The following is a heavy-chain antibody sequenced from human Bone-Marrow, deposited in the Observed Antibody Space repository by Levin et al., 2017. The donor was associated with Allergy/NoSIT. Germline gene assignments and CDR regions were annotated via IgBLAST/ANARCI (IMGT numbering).Heavy chain of an antibody. J-gene: IGHJ4*02. V-gene: IGHV3-23*01. D-gene: IGHD6-19*01. CDR2: ITGAARSI. CDR1: GFNFGSYA. Sequence: QTGGSLRLSCTASGFNFGSYAMSWVRQAPGKGLEWVSTITGAARSIYYADSVKGRFTISRDNSRNTLFLQMSSLRAEDTATYYCAKDTPVVNSNGWSGNCFDYWGQGALVTVSS. CDR3: AKDTPVVNSNGWSGNCFDY.